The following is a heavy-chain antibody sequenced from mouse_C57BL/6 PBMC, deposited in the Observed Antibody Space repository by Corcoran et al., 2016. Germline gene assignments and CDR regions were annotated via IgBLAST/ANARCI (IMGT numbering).Heavy chain of an antibody. CDR2: INPYNGGT. CDR1: GYTFTDYY. Sequence: EVQLQQSGPVLVKPGASVKMSCKASGYTFTDYYMNWVKQSHGKSLEWIGVINPYNGGTSYNQKFKGKATLTVDKSSSTAYMELNSLTSEDSAVYYGARGNFYFDYCGQGTTLTVSS. V-gene: IGHV1-19*01. CDR3: ARGNFYFDY. J-gene: IGHJ2*01.